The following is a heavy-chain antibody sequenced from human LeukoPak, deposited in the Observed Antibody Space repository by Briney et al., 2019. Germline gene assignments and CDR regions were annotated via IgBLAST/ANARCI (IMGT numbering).Heavy chain of an antibody. D-gene: IGHD3-22*01. CDR3: ARDYYDSSGYPDY. J-gene: IGHJ4*02. CDR2: IRYDGSNK. V-gene: IGHV3-30*02. CDR1: GFTLSSYG. Sequence: GGSLRLSCAASGFTLSSYGMHWVRQAPGKGLEWVAFIRYDGSNKYYADSVKGRFTISRDNSKNTLYLQMNSLRAEDTAVYYCARDYYDSSGYPDYWGQGTLATVSS.